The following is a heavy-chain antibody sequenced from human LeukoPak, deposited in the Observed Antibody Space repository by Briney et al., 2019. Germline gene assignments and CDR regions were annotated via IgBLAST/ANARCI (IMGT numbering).Heavy chain of an antibody. Sequence: GGSLRLSCAASGFTFDDYAMHWVRQAPGEGLEWVSGISWNGGRIGYADSVKGRFAISRDNAKNSLYLQMSSLRAEDTAFYYCAKGSGQYGAYDSSGLDYWGQGTLVTVSS. CDR2: ISWNGGRI. CDR3: AKGSGQYGAYDSSGLDY. J-gene: IGHJ4*02. V-gene: IGHV3-9*01. D-gene: IGHD3-22*01. CDR1: GFTFDDYA.